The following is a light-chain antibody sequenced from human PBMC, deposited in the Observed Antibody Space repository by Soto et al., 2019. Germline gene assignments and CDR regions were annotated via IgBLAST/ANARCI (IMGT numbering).Light chain of an antibody. CDR1: QSVNIH. J-gene: IGKJ1*01. CDR3: QQYNKWPRT. V-gene: IGKV3-15*01. Sequence: EIVMTQSPATLSVSPGERATLSCRASQSVNIHLAWYQQKPGQAPRLLIYGASARATGIPAKFSCSGAGTECTRTISSLQSEDVAVYYCQQYNKWPRTFGQGTQVDIK. CDR2: GAS.